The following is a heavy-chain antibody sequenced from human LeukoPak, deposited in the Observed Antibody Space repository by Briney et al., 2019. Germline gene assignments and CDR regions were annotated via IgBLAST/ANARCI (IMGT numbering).Heavy chain of an antibody. CDR2: INPSGGST. CDR1: GYTFTSYY. J-gene: IGHJ5*02. V-gene: IGHV1-46*01. D-gene: IGHD6-13*01. CDR3: ARATGIAAAGTIWFDP. Sequence: ASVKVSCKASGYTFTSYYMHWVRQAPGQGLEWMGIINPSGGSTSYAQKFQGRVTMTRDMSTSTVYMELSSLRSEDTAVYYCARATGIAAAGTIWFDPWGQGTLVTVSS.